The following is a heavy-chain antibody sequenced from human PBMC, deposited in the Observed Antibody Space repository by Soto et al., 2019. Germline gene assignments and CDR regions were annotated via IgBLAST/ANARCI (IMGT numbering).Heavy chain of an antibody. CDR3: VRHVRELHGQGSYDCSDD. CDR2: MFDRGST. CDR1: GDSISGDTYF. Sequence: SETLSLTCAVSGDSISGDTYFWGWVRRPPGEGLGWIGNMFDRGSTYYKPSVRGRVSVVVDTSKNQFSPRLRSMAAAAAAVCDGVRHVRELHGQGSYDCSDDCGQGIQVTVSS. J-gene: IGHJ4*02. V-gene: IGHV4-39*01. D-gene: IGHD3-10*01.